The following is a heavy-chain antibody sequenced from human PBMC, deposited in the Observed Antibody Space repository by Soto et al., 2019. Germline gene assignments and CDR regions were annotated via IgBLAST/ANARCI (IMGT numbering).Heavy chain of an antibody. CDR2: IYYSGST. Sequence: SETLSLTCTVSGGSISSGGYYWSWIRQHPGKGLEWIGYIYYSGSTYYNPSLKSRVTISVDTSKNQFSLKLSSVTAADTAVYYCARDTSVSSLAYSGSYGYFDLWGRGTLVTVS. J-gene: IGHJ2*01. D-gene: IGHD1-26*01. V-gene: IGHV4-31*03. CDR3: ARDTSVSSLAYSGSYGYFDL. CDR1: GGSISSGGYY.